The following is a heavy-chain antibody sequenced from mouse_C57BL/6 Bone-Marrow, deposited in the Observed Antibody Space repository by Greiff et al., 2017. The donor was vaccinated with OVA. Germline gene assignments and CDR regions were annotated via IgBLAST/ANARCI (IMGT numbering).Heavy chain of an antibody. V-gene: IGHV5-9*01. CDR3: ARNYDVYYDWYFDV. CDR1: GFTFSSYT. Sequence: DVQLVESGGGLVKPGGSLKLSCAASGFTFSSYTMSWVRQTPEKRLEWVATISGGGGNTYYPDSVKGRFTISRDNAKNTLYLQMSSLRSEDTALYYCARNYDVYYDWYFDVWGTGTTVTVSS. CDR2: ISGGGGNT. J-gene: IGHJ1*03. D-gene: IGHD2-3*01.